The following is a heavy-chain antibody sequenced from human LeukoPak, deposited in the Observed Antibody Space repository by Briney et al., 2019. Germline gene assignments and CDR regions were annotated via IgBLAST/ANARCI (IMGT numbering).Heavy chain of an antibody. CDR1: GGSISSGGYS. CDR2: IYHSGST. Sequence: SQTLSLTCAVSGGSISSGGYSWSWIRQPPGKGLEWIGYIYHSGSTHYNPSLKSRVTISVDRSKNQFSLKLSSVTAADTAVYYCARAMFSTYFDYWGQGSLVTVSS. J-gene: IGHJ4*02. CDR3: ARAMFSTYFDY. V-gene: IGHV4-30-2*01. D-gene: IGHD3-10*02.